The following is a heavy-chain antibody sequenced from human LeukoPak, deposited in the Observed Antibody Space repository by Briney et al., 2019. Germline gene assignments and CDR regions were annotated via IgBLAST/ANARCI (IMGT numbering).Heavy chain of an antibody. CDR3: ARDHCSSASCSTPPSY. Sequence: GGSLRLYCAASGFTFSSYGMIWVRQAPGKGREWVSSISSSSSYIYYADSVKGRFTISRDNAKNSLYLQMNSLRAEDTALYYCARDHCSSASCSTPPSYWGQGTLVTVSS. D-gene: IGHD2-2*02. CDR1: GFTFSSYG. CDR2: ISSSSSYI. J-gene: IGHJ4*02. V-gene: IGHV3-21*01.